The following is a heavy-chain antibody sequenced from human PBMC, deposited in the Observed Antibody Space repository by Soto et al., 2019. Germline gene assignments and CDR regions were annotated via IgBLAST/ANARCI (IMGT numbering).Heavy chain of an antibody. V-gene: IGHV3-33*01. D-gene: IGHD6-6*01. Sequence: PGGSLRLSCAASGFTFSSYGMHWVRQAPGKGLEWVAVIWYDGSNKYYADSVKGRFTISRDNSKNTLYLQMNSLRAEDTAVYYCARDWGIAARRPLAPFDYWGQGTLVTVSS. J-gene: IGHJ4*02. CDR3: ARDWGIAARRPLAPFDY. CDR2: IWYDGSNK. CDR1: GFTFSSYG.